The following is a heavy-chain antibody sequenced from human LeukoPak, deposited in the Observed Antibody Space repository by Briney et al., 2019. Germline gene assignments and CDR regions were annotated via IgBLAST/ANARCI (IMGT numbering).Heavy chain of an antibody. CDR1: GFTFSSYA. V-gene: IGHV3-23*01. CDR3: AKDWDMAPGY. CDR2: ISDRDGST. Sequence: GGSLRLSCAASGFTFSSYAMSWVRQAPGKGLQWVSSISDRDGSTYYADSVKGRFTISRDNSKNTLYLLMNSLRAEDTAVYYCAKDWDMAPGYWGQGTLVTVSS. D-gene: IGHD2-15*01. J-gene: IGHJ4*02.